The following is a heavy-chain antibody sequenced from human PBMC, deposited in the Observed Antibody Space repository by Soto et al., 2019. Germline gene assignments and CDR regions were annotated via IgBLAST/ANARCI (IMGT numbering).Heavy chain of an antibody. Sequence: SETLSLTCAVSSGSISSGNWWCWVRQLPGKGLEWIGEIDHSGGTEWNPSLKRRVTISVDKSKNQFSLKLSSVTAADTAVYYCARDSPTTMVRGVIIRVYYYMDVWGKGTTVTVSS. CDR3: ARDSPTTMVRGVIIRVYYYMDV. CDR2: IDHSGGT. D-gene: IGHD3-10*01. CDR1: SGSISSGNW. J-gene: IGHJ6*03. V-gene: IGHV4-4*02.